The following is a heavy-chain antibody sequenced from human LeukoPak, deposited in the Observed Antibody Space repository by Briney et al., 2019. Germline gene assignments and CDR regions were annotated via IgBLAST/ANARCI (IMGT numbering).Heavy chain of an antibody. V-gene: IGHV3-30*04. J-gene: IGHJ4*02. CDR1: GFTFSTYA. D-gene: IGHD5-18*01. CDR3: ARGYSYGPGDH. Sequence: PGGSLRLSCAASGFTFSTYAMHWVRQAPGKGLEWLTVISYNGSHQYYSDSVRGRFTISRDNSRNSVFLQINRLRPEDTAVYSCARGYSYGPGDHWGQGTLVTVSS. CDR2: ISYNGSHQ.